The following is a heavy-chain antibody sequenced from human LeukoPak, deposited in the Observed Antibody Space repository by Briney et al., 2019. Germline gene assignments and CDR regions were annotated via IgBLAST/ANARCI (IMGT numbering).Heavy chain of an antibody. D-gene: IGHD3-3*01. CDR2: IIPILGIA. J-gene: IGHJ4*02. CDR3: ATSLPYYDFWSGYYGPKSFDY. CDR1: GGTFSSYA. Sequence: SVKVSCKASGGTFSSYAISWVRQAPGQGLEWMGRIIPILGIANYAQKFQGRVTMTEDTSTDTAYMELSSLRSEDTAVYYCATSLPYYDFWSGYYGPKSFDYWGQGTLVTVSS. V-gene: IGHV1-69*04.